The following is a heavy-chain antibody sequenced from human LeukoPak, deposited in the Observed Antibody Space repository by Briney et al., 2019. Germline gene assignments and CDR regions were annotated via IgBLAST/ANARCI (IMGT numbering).Heavy chain of an antibody. CDR3: ARGDSNPSYYYYYMDV. CDR2: ISSSSSTI. CDR1: GITFSNSA. D-gene: IGHD4-11*01. V-gene: IGHV3-48*01. J-gene: IGHJ6*03. Sequence: GGSLRLSCVPSGITFSNSALSWVRQAPGKGLEWVSYISSSSSTIDYADSVKGRFTISRDNAKNSMSLQMNSLRAEDTAVYYCARGDSNPSYYYYYMDVWGKGTTVTVSS.